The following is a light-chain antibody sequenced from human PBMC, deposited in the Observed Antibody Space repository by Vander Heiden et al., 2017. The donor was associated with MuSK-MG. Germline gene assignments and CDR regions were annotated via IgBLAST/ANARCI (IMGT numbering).Light chain of an antibody. Sequence: DIVMTQSPATLSLSPGERATLSCWASLSVSTNLAWYQQKPGQAPRLLIYDSSNRATDIPDRFSGRGYGTHFTLTGSSLQSEDSAVYYWQQYNDLISFGGGTKVEIK. CDR3: QQYNDLIS. CDR2: DSS. V-gene: IGKV3-15*01. J-gene: IGKJ4*01. CDR1: LSVSTN.